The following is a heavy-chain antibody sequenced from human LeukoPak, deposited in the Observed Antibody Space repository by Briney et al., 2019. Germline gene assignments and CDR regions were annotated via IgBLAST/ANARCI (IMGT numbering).Heavy chain of an antibody. CDR1: GYTLTELS. Sequence: ASVTVSCKVSGYTLTELSMHWVRQAPGKGLEWMGGFDPEDGETIYAQKFQGRVTMTEDTSTDTAYMELSSLRSEDTAVYYCATSCGSCYSGWFDPWGQGTLVTVSS. J-gene: IGHJ5*02. D-gene: IGHD2-15*01. CDR3: ATSCGSCYSGWFDP. CDR2: FDPEDGET. V-gene: IGHV1-24*01.